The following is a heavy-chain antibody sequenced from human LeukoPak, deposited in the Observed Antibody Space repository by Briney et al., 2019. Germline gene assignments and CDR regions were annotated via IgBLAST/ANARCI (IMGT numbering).Heavy chain of an antibody. CDR1: GFTVSSNY. CDR2: IYSGGST. V-gene: IGHV3-53*01. D-gene: IGHD1-26*01. Sequence: PGGSLRLSCAASGFTVSSNYMSWVRQAPGKGLEWVSVIYSGGSTYYADSVKGRFTISRDNSKNTLYLQMNSLRAEDTAVYCCARDQTGIVGATGFDYWGQGTLVTVSS. J-gene: IGHJ4*02. CDR3: ARDQTGIVGATGFDY.